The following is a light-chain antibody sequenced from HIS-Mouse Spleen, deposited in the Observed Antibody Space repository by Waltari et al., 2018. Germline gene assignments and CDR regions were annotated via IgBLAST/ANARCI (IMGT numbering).Light chain of an antibody. CDR3: CSYAGSSPYVV. Sequence: QSALTQPASVSWSPGLSITISCTGTSSDVGSYNLVSWYQQHPGKAPKLMIYEGSKRPSGVSNRFSGSKSGNTASLTISGLQAEDEADYYCCSYAGSSPYVVFGGGTKLTVL. J-gene: IGLJ2*01. CDR1: SSDVGSYNL. V-gene: IGLV2-23*01. CDR2: EGS.